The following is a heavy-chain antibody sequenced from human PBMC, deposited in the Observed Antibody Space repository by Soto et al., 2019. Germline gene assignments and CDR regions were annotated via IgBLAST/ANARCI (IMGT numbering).Heavy chain of an antibody. CDR2: ISYDGSNK. V-gene: IGHV3-30*18. CDR3: AKDLGYSYGSCFDY. CDR1: GFTFSSYG. J-gene: IGHJ4*02. D-gene: IGHD5-18*01. Sequence: QPGGSLRLSCAASGFTFSSYGMHWVRQAPGKGLEWVAVISYDGSNKYYADSVKGRFTISRDNSKNTLYLQMNSLRAEDTAVYYCAKDLGYSYGSCFDYWGQGTLVTVSS.